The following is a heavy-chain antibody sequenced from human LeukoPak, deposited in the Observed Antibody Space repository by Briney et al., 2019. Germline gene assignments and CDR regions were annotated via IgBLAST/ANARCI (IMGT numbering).Heavy chain of an antibody. J-gene: IGHJ4*02. Sequence: SGGSLRLSCVASGFTFSTHAMSWVRLAPGKGLEWVSAIGGSDGSTYYADSVKGRFTISRDNSKDTLYLQMNSLRAEDTAVYYCAKDSTPYSGNTFYFDYWGQGTLVTVSS. CDR3: AKDSTPYSGNTFYFDY. CDR1: GFTFSTHA. CDR2: IGGSDGST. V-gene: IGHV3-23*01. D-gene: IGHD1-7*01.